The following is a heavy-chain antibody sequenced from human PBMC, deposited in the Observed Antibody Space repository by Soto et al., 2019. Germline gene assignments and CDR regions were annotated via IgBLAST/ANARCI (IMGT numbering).Heavy chain of an antibody. D-gene: IGHD6-13*01. CDR3: VRALAAVQE. CDR2: ISRSGST. J-gene: IGHJ4*02. CDR1: GGSFSGYY. Sequence: SETLSLTCAVYGGSFSGYYCSWVRQPPGKGPEWIGEISRSGSTNYNSSLESRVTISVDTSKNQLFLKLSSVTAADTAVYYCVRALAAVQEWGQGTPVTVSS. V-gene: IGHV4-34*01.